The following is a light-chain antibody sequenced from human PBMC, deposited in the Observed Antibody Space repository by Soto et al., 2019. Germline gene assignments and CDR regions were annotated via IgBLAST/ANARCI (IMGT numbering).Light chain of an antibody. CDR2: EVS. CDR3: SSYTSSDTWV. CDR1: SSDVGGYNY. V-gene: IGLV2-14*01. J-gene: IGLJ3*02. Sequence: QSVLTQPASVSGSPGQSITISCTGTSSDVGGYNYVSWYQQHPGKAPKLMIYEVSNRPSGVSNRFSGSKSGNTASLTISGLQAVDEADYYCSSYTSSDTWVFGGGTKVTVL.